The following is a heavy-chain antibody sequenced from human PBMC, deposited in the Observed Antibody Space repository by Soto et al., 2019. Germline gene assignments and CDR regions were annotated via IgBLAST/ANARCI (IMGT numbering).Heavy chain of an antibody. Sequence: GGSLRLSCAASGFTFSSYAMSWVRQAPGKGLEWVSAISGSGGSTYYADSVKGRFTISRDNSKNTLYLQMNSLRAEDTAVYYCAKESTPGYCSGSPYFDYWGQGTLVTVSS. J-gene: IGHJ4*02. CDR3: AKESTPGYCSGSPYFDY. CDR1: GFTFSSYA. D-gene: IGHD3-10*01. CDR2: ISGSGGST. V-gene: IGHV3-23*01.